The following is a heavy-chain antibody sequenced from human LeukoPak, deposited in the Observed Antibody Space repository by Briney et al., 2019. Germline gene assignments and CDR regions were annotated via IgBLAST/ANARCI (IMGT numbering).Heavy chain of an antibody. V-gene: IGHV1-18*01. J-gene: IGHJ3*02. Sequence: GASVKVSCKASGYTFTSYDINWVRQATGQGLEWMGWISAYNGNTNYAQKLQGRVTMTTDTSTSTAYMELRSLRSDDTAVYYCARDHRYYDSSGYDAFDIWGQGTMVTVSS. CDR3: ARDHRYYDSSGYDAFDI. CDR1: GYTFTSYD. CDR2: ISAYNGNT. D-gene: IGHD3-22*01.